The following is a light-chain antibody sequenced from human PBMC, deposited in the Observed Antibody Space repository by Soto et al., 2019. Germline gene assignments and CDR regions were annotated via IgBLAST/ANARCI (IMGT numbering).Light chain of an antibody. CDR2: AAS. J-gene: IGKJ1*01. CDR3: QQSYNSPPT. Sequence: DIQMTQSPSALSASAGDKITITCRASQTINGYLNWYQQRAGKAPNLLIYAASTLQSGIPSRFSGSGSGKDFILTITSLQPEDFATYFCQQSYNSPPTFGQGTKVAIK. CDR1: QTINGY. V-gene: IGKV1-39*01.